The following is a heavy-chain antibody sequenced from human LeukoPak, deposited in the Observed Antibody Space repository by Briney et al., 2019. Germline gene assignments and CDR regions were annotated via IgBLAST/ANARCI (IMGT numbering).Heavy chain of an antibody. V-gene: IGHV3-9*01. CDR3: VRSRVRGDPFDP. CDR1: GFTFEDYG. J-gene: IGHJ5*02. D-gene: IGHD3-10*01. Sequence: GGSLRLSCAASGFTFEDYGMHWVRHVPGKGLEWVSGLSSDSNHIDYADSVKGRFIISRDNANNYLYLQMNSLRPEDTGLYYCVRSRVRGDPFDPWGQGTLVTVSS. CDR2: LSSDSNHI.